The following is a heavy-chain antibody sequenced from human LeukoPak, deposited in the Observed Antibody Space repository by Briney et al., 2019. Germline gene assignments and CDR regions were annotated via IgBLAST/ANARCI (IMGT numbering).Heavy chain of an antibody. CDR3: ARDGTYYYDSSGYRKNFDY. D-gene: IGHD3-22*01. V-gene: IGHV3-66*01. Sequence: GGSLRLSCAASGFTFSSYSMNWVRQAPGKGLEWVSVIYSGGSTYYADSVKGRFTISRDNSKNTLYLQMNSLRAEDTAVYYCARDGTYYYDSSGYRKNFDYWGQGTLVTVSS. CDR1: GFTFSSYS. J-gene: IGHJ4*02. CDR2: IYSGGST.